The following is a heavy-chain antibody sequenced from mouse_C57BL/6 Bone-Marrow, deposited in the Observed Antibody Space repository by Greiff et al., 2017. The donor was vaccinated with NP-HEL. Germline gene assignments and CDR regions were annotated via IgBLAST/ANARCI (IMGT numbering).Heavy chain of an antibody. D-gene: IGHD2-4*01. CDR1: GFSLTSYG. CDR3: ARNSDDYGGAWFAY. CDR2: IWSGGST. Sequence: QVQLKESGPGLVQPSQCLSITCTVSGFSLTSYGVHWVRQSPGKGLEWLGVIWSGGSTDYNAAFISRLSISKDNSKSQVFFKMNSLQADDTAIYYCARNSDDYGGAWFAYWGQGTLVTVSA. J-gene: IGHJ3*01. V-gene: IGHV2-2*01.